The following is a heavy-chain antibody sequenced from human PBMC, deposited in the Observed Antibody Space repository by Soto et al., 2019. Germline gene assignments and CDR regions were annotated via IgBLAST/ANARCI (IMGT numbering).Heavy chain of an antibody. Sequence: PSETLSLTCSVSGDSINGRYWSWIRQPPGKGLEWIGYIDYVGSTNYAPSLQSRVTMSVDTSKNQVSLKLRYVTAADTAVYYCVRQRGNYFDFWGQGTLVTVSS. J-gene: IGHJ4*02. V-gene: IGHV4-59*11. CDR2: IDYVGST. CDR1: GDSINGRY. CDR3: VRQRGNYFDF. D-gene: IGHD3-10*01.